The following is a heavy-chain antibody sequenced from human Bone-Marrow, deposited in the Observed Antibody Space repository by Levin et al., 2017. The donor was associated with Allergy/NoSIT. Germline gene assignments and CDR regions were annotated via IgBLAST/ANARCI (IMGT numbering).Heavy chain of an antibody. CDR1: GGSLSGYY. CDR2: INHSGTT. J-gene: IGHJ4*02. Sequence: SETLSLTCGVHGGSLSGYYWSWIRQTPGKGLEWIGEINHSGTTDYNPSLYNRVTISVDTSRNQFSLRMTSVTAADTAVYYCAGGPYGGWPNQWLLFFDYWGQGSPVTVSS. D-gene: IGHD5-24*01. CDR3: AGGPYGGWPNQWLLFFDY. V-gene: IGHV4-34*01.